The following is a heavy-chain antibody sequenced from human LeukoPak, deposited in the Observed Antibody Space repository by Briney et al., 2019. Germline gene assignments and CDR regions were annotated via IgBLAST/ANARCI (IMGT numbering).Heavy chain of an antibody. J-gene: IGHJ6*02. D-gene: IGHD1-26*01. CDR1: GFTFSSYA. CDR2: ISWNSGSI. V-gene: IGHV3-9*01. Sequence: GGSLRLSCAASGFTFSSYAMSWVRQAPGKGLEWVSGISWNSGSIGYADSVKGRFTISRDNAKNSLYLQMNSLRAEDTALYYCAAGIVGVYYYYGMDVWGQGTTVTVSS. CDR3: AAGIVGVYYYYGMDV.